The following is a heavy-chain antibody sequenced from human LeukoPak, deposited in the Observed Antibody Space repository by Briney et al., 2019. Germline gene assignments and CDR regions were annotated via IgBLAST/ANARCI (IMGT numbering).Heavy chain of an antibody. D-gene: IGHD5-18*01. CDR2: IYSSGST. Sequence: PSETLSLTCTVSGGSISDYYWSWIRQPARKGLEYLGRIYSSGSTDYNPSLKSRVTMSVDTSKNQISLKVKSVTAADTAVYYCARITATAMVNAFDYWGQGMLVTVSS. J-gene: IGHJ4*02. V-gene: IGHV4-4*07. CDR3: ARITATAMVNAFDY. CDR1: GGSISDYY.